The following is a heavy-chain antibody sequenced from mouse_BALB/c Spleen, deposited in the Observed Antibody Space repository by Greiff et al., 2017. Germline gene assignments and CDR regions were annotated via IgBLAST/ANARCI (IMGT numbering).Heavy chain of an antibody. CDR1: GYTFTSYW. CDR2: INPSNGRT. Sequence: QVQLQQPGAELVKPGASVKMSCKASGYTFTSYWINWVKQRPGQGLEWIGEINPSNGRTNYNEKFKSKATLTVDKSSSTAYMQLSSLTSEDSAVYYCARRHWDDAMDYWGQGTSVTVSS. J-gene: IGHJ4*01. V-gene: IGHV1S81*02. D-gene: IGHD4-1*01. CDR3: ARRHWDDAMDY.